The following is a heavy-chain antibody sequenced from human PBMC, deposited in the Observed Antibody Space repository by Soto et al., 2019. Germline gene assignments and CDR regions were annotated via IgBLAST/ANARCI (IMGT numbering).Heavy chain of an antibody. Sequence: SETLSLTCTVSRGSISSSDYYWGWIRQPPGKGLEWIGSIYYSGSTYYNTSLKSRVTISADTSKNQFSLKLSSVTAADTAVYYCARHEVSGRNLNPNYLDYWGHGPLVTVS. CDR1: RGSISSSDYY. CDR3: ARHEVSGRNLNPNYLDY. J-gene: IGHJ4*01. CDR2: IYYSGST. D-gene: IGHD1-26*01. V-gene: IGHV4-39*01.